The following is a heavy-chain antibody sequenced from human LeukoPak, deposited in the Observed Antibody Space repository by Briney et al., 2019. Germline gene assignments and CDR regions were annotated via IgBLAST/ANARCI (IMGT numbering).Heavy chain of an antibody. CDR3: ARVVLGYCSSTSCYTVSGRWFDP. Sequence: SVKVSCKASGGTFSSYAISWVRQALGQGLEWMGGIIPIFGTANYAQKFQGRVTITTDESTSTAYMELSSLRSEDTAVYYCARVVLGYCSSTSCYTVSGRWFDPWGQGTLVTVSS. CDR1: GGTFSSYA. D-gene: IGHD2-2*02. J-gene: IGHJ5*02. CDR2: IIPIFGTA. V-gene: IGHV1-69*05.